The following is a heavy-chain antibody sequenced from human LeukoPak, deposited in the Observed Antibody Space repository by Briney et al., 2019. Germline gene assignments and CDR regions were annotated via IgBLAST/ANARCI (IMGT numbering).Heavy chain of an antibody. CDR3: ARTYYDILLLDY. CDR2: ISSSSSYT. CDR1: GFTFSDYY. Sequence: GGSLRLSCAASGFTFSDYYMSWIRQAPGKGLEWVSYISSSSSYTNYADSVKGRFTISRDNAKNSLYLQMYSLRAEDTAVYYCARTYYDILLLDYWGQGTLVTVSS. J-gene: IGHJ4*02. D-gene: IGHD3-9*01. V-gene: IGHV3-11*06.